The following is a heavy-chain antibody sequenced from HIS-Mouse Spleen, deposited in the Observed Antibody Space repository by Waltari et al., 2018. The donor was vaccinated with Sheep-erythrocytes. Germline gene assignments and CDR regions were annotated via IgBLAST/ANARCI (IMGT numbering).Heavy chain of an antibody. CDR1: GFTFSSYS. CDR2: SSRSSSYI. CDR3: ARVASGATFDY. J-gene: IGHJ4*02. D-gene: IGHD1-26*01. V-gene: IGHV3-21*01. Sequence: EVQLVESGGGLVKPGGSLRLSCAASGFTFSSYSMNWVRKAPGKGLEWVSCSSRSSSYISYADSVKARFTSSRDNAKNSLYLQMNSLRAEDTAVYYCARVASGATFDYWGQGTLVTVSS.